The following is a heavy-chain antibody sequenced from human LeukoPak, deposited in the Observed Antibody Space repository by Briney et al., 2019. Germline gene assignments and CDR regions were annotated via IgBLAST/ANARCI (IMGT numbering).Heavy chain of an antibody. CDR2: IHTSGTM. J-gene: IGHJ4*02. CDR1: GGSVSTGSYY. CDR3: ARGILRDYYGSSGFYHRGGVGY. D-gene: IGHD3-22*01. V-gene: IGHV4-61*09. Sequence: SETLSLTCTVSGGSVSTGSYYWSWIRQPAGRGLEWIGHIHTSGTMNYNASLKSRVRISVETSKNQFSLRLSSVTAADTAVYFCARGILRDYYGSSGFYHRGGVGYWGQGTLVTVSS.